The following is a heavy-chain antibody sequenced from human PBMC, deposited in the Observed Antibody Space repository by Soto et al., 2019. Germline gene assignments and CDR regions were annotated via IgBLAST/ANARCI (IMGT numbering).Heavy chain of an antibody. CDR1: GFTFSTYA. V-gene: IGHV3-15*01. CDR2: IKSKTVGEIT. J-gene: IGHJ4*02. CDR3: NTDIGLTMIGMGTFDY. Sequence: PGGSLRLSCAASGFTFSTYAMSWVRQAPGKGLEWVARIKSKTVGEITGYATSVKGRFTISRDDSKNTLYLEMNSLKTEDTAVYYCNTDIGLTMIGMGTFDYWGQGTLVTVSS. D-gene: IGHD3-22*01.